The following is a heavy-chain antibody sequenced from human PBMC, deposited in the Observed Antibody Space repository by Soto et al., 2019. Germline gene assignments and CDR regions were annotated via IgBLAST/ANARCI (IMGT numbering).Heavy chain of an antibody. J-gene: IGHJ4*02. Sequence: QVQLVQSGAEVKKPGASVKVSCKASGYTFTNYDINWVRQATGQGLEWMGWMRPNNGNTGYAQKFQGRVTMTRNTSINTAYMELSILRSEYSAVYYCASWAGYSKWGQGTLVTVSS. CDR3: ASWAGYSK. V-gene: IGHV1-8*01. CDR1: GYTFTNYD. CDR2: MRPNNGNT. D-gene: IGHD3-9*01.